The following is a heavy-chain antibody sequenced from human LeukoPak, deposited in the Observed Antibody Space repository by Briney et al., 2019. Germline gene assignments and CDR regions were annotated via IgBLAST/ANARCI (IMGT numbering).Heavy chain of an antibody. CDR3: ASGSYWFDY. CDR1: GGSFSGYY. J-gene: IGHJ4*02. Sequence: SETLSLTCAVYGGSFSGYYWSWIRQPPGKGLEWIGYIYYSGSTNYNPSLKSRVTISVDTSKNQFSLKLSSVTAADTAVYYCASGSYWFDYWGQGTLVTVSS. V-gene: IGHV4-59*01. CDR2: IYYSGST. D-gene: IGHD1-26*01.